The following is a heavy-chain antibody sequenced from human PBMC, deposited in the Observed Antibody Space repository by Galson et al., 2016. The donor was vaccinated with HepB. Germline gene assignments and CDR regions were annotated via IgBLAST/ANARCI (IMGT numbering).Heavy chain of an antibody. V-gene: IGHV1-24*01. CDR3: ATHHDFEWEGFFDY. J-gene: IGHJ4*02. CDR1: GSTLSDSS. D-gene: IGHD1-26*01. Sequence: SVKVSCKVSGSTLSDSSIHWVRQAPGKGFEWMGGFDPEEGETIYAQNFQGRATMTEDTATDIAYMELSGLKSEDSAIYYCATHHDFEWEGFFDYWAQGTLVSLAS. CDR2: FDPEEGET.